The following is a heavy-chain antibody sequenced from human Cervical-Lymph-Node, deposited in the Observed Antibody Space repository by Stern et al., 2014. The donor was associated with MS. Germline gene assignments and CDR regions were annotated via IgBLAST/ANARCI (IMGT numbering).Heavy chain of an antibody. V-gene: IGHV5-51*01. Sequence: EVQLVESGAEVKKPGDSLKISCKGSGDTFSSYWIGWVRQMPGKGLEWMGIIFPGDSDARYSPSFQGQVTISLDKSINTAYVQWSSLKASDTAMYYCARRGYSYDFFDSWGKGTLVTVSS. CDR3: ARRGYSYDFFDS. J-gene: IGHJ4*02. D-gene: IGHD5-18*01. CDR1: GDTFSSYW. CDR2: IFPGDSDA.